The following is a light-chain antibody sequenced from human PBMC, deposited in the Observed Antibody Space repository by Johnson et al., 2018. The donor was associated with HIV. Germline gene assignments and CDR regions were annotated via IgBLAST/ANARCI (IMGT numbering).Light chain of an antibody. CDR2: EKN. CDR3: GTWEKSLGAPYV. CDR1: SSNIGNNY. J-gene: IGLJ1*01. V-gene: IGLV1-51*02. Sequence: HSVLTQPPSVSAAPGQKVTISCSGSSSNIGNNYVSWYQQLPGTSPKLLIYEKNKRPSGIPDRFSASKSGTSAILDITGLQTGDEADYYCGTWEKSLGAPYVFGIGTKGTGL.